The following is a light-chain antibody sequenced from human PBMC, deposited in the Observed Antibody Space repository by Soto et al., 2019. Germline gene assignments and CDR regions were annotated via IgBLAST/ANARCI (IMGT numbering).Light chain of an antibody. CDR1: QSISSY. Sequence: DIQMTQSPPSLSASVGDRVTISCRASQSISSYLNWYQQKPGKAPKLLIYAASSLQSGVPSRFSGSGSGTDFTLTISSLQPEDFATYFCQQSYSTPLTFGGGTTGDIK. CDR3: QQSYSTPLT. CDR2: AAS. V-gene: IGKV1-39*01. J-gene: IGKJ4*01.